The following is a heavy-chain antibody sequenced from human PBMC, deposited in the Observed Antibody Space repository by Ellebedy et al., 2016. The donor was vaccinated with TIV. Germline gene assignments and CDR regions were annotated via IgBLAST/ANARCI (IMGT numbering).Heavy chain of an antibody. CDR1: GFTFTIYS. V-gene: IGHV3-48*01. D-gene: IGHD6-13*01. CDR3: AAAAGAGDDAFDI. J-gene: IGHJ3*02. CDR2: ISSSSRTI. Sequence: GESLKISXAASGFTFTIYSLNWVRQAPGKGLEWVSYISSSSRTIYYADSVKGRFTISRDNAKNSLYLQMNSLRAEDTAVYYCAAAAGAGDDAFDIWGQGTMVTVSS.